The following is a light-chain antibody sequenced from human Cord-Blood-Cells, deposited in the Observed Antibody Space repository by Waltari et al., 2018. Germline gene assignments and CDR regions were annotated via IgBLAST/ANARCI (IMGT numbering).Light chain of an antibody. CDR3: SSYTSSSTVV. V-gene: IGLV2-14*01. J-gene: IGLJ2*01. Sequence: QSALPPPASVSGSRGQSINLSPAETHHDVTVSQHVSWYQQHTGKAPKLMIYELSHRPSGVSNRFSGSKSGNTASLTISGLQAEDEADYYCSSYTSSSTVVFGGGTKLTVL. CDR2: ELS. CDR1: HHDVTVSQH.